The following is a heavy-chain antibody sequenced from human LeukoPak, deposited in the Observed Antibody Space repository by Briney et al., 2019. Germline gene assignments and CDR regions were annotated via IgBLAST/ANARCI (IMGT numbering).Heavy chain of an antibody. CDR1: GFTFSSYS. CDR2: ISSSSSYI. CDR3: AKSDSSGSSY. D-gene: IGHD3-22*01. J-gene: IGHJ4*02. Sequence: GGSLRLSCAASGFTFSSYSMNWVRQAPGKGLEWVSSISSSSSYIYYADSVKGRFTISRDNSKNTLYLQMNSLRAEDTAVYYCAKSDSSGSSYWGQGTLVTVPS. V-gene: IGHV3-21*01.